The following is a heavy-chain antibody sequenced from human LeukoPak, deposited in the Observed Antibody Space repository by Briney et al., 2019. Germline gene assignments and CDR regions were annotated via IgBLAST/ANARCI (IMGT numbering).Heavy chain of an antibody. J-gene: IGHJ5*02. CDR1: GGSISSGGYY. CDR3: ARGVNYYDSSGHSWWFDP. CDR2: IYHSGST. D-gene: IGHD3-22*01. V-gene: IGHV4-30-2*01. Sequence: SQTLSLTCAVSGGSISSGGYYWSWIRQPPGKGLEWIGYIYHSGSTYYNPSLKSRVTISVDRSKNQFSLKLSSVTAADTAVYYCARGVNYYDSSGHSWWFDPWGQGTLVTVSS.